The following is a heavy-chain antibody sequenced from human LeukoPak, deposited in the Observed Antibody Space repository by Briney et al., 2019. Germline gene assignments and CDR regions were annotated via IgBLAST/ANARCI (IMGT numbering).Heavy chain of an antibody. CDR3: AKVRPDYGGYFDY. D-gene: IGHD4-23*01. Sequence: TPSETLSLTCTVSGGSVSNSSYFWGWLRQPPGKGLEWIGSIYYSGSTYYTPSLKSRVTISVDTSKNQLSLKLNFVTAADTVVYYCAKVRPDYGGYFDYWGQGILVTVSS. CDR2: IYYSGST. J-gene: IGHJ4*02. V-gene: IGHV4-39*07. CDR1: GGSVSNSSYF.